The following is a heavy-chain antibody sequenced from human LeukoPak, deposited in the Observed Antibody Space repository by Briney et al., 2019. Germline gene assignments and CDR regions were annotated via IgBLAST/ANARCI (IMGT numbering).Heavy chain of an antibody. D-gene: IGHD6-13*01. CDR2: IYYSGST. V-gene: IGHV4-30-4*01. CDR3: ARSRSSSSWYRPYYYGMDV. Sequence: SQTLSLTCTVSGGSISSGDYYWSWIRQPPGKGLEWIGYIYYSGSTYYNPSLKSRVTVSVDTSKNQFSLKLSSVTAADTAVYYCARSRSSSSWYRPYYYGMDVWGQGTTVTVSS. CDR1: GGSISSGDYY. J-gene: IGHJ6*02.